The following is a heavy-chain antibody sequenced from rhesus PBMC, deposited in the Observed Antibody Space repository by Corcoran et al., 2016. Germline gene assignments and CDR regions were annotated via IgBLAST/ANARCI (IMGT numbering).Heavy chain of an antibody. CDR2: ITESGGTI. CDR3: TRGDSGYYTVEYFEF. CDR1: GFTFSSYV. D-gene: IGHD3-28*01. Sequence: DVQLVESGGGLVKPGGSLRLSCVASGFTFSSYVMHWARQAPGKGLEWVSVITESGGTIYYEDSVKGRFTISRDNAKNSLFLQMNSLRAEDTAVYYCTRGDSGYYTVEYFEFWGQGALVTVSS. V-gene: IGHV3S26*01. J-gene: IGHJ1*01.